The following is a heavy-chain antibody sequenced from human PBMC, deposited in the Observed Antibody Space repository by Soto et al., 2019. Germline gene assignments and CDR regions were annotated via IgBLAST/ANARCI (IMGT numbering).Heavy chain of an antibody. Sequence: PGGSLRLSCAASGFSFDGYVTNWVRQSPGKGLEWVSSISPSGGGANYADSVKGRFTISRDNSKKTLSLQMNSLRAEDTAVYYCAKDLEQLTWGLHRDGLDVWGQGTTVTVSS. CDR3: AKDLEQLTWGLHRDGLDV. J-gene: IGHJ6*02. V-gene: IGHV3-23*01. CDR2: ISPSGGGA. D-gene: IGHD1-1*01. CDR1: GFSFDGYV.